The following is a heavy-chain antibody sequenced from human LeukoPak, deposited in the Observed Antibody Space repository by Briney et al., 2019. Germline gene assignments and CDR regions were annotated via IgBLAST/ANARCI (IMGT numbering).Heavy chain of an antibody. Sequence: GGSLRLSCAASGFPFNTYVMSWVRQAPGKGLEWVSAINGGGSNTYYADSVKGRFTISRDNSKNMAYLQMNNLRADDTAVYYCAKDGGLWVSAHWGDSWGRGTLVTVSS. CDR3: AKDGGLWVSAHWGDS. CDR2: INGGGSNT. D-gene: IGHD7-27*01. V-gene: IGHV3-23*01. J-gene: IGHJ4*02. CDR1: GFPFNTYV.